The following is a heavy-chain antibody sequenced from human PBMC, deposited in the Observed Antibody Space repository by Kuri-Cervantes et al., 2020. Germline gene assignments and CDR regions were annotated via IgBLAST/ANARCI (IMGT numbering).Heavy chain of an antibody. V-gene: IGHV3-23*01. CDR2: ASDSGDST. CDR1: GFTFSSFS. Sequence: GESLKISCAASGFTFSSFSMSWVRQTPGRGLEWVAAASDSGDSTYYADSVKGRFSISRDNSKNSLYLQMNSLRAEDTALYYCARGIGSTTVTTRLAGCFDYWGQGTLVTVSS. CDR3: ARGIGSTTVTTRLAGCFDY. D-gene: IGHD4-17*01. J-gene: IGHJ4*02.